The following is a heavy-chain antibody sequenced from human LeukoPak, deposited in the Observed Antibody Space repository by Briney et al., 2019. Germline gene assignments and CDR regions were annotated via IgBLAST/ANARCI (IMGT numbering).Heavy chain of an antibody. CDR2: ISGSGGST. D-gene: IGHD6-13*01. Sequence: GGSLRLSCAASGFTFSTSAMSWVRQAPGKGLEWVSAISGSGGSTYYADSVKGRFTISRDNSKNTLYLQMNSLRAEDTAVYYCAKLHSSSWYYFDYWGQGTLVTVSS. CDR3: AKLHSSSWYYFDY. J-gene: IGHJ4*02. CDR1: GFTFSTSA. V-gene: IGHV3-23*01.